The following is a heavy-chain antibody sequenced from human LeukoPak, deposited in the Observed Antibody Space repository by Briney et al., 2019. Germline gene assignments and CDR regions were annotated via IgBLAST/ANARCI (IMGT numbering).Heavy chain of an antibody. CDR2: IYYSGST. V-gene: IGHV4-39*01. CDR3: ARIGVLGIAAAGTNYFDY. Sequence: SETLSLTCTVSGGSISSSSYYWGWIRQPPGKGLEWIGSIYYSGSTYYNPSLKSRVTISVDTSKNQFSLKLSSVTAADTAVYYCARIGVLGIAAAGTNYFDYWGQGTLVTVSS. J-gene: IGHJ4*02. D-gene: IGHD6-13*01. CDR1: GGSISSSSYY.